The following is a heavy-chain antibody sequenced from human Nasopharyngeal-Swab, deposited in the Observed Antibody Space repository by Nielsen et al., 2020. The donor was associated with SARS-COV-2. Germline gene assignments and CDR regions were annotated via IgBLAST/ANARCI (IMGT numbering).Heavy chain of an antibody. CDR3: ARLPPPNSGGRNWFDP. J-gene: IGHJ5*02. CDR1: GYTLTELS. CDR2: FDPEDGET. V-gene: IGHV1-24*01. Sequence: ASVKVSCKVSGYTLTELSMHWVRQAPGKGLEWMGGFDPEDGETIYAQKFQGRVTMTEDTSTDTAYMELSSLRSEDTAVYYCARLPPPNSGGRNWFDPWGQGTLVTVSS. D-gene: IGHD3-10*01.